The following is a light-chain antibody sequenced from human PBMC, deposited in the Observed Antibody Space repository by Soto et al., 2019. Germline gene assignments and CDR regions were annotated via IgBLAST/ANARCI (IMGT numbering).Light chain of an antibody. CDR2: AAS. CDR3: QQTFGTPRT. J-gene: IGKJ1*01. CDR1: ENIRTY. Sequence: DIQMTQSPSSLSASAGDRVTITCRASENIRTYLNWYQQKPGKAPEVLIYAASKLQSGVPLRFSGSGSGTDFTLNITRLQPEDFATYSCQQTFGTPRTFGQGIKVEI. V-gene: IGKV1-39*01.